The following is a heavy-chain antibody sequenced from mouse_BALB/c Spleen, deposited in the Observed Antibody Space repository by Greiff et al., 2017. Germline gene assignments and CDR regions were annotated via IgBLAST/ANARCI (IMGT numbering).Heavy chain of an antibody. D-gene: IGHD1-1*01. CDR3: ARDYYGSNLDY. CDR1: GFSLTSYG. Sequence: VKLMESGPGLVAPSQSLSITCTVSGFSLTSYGVHWVRQPPGKGLEWLGVIWAGGSTNYNSALMSRLSISKDNSKSQVFLKMNSLQTDDTAMYYCARDYYGSNLDYWGQGTSLTVSS. J-gene: IGHJ2*02. V-gene: IGHV2-9*02. CDR2: IWAGGST.